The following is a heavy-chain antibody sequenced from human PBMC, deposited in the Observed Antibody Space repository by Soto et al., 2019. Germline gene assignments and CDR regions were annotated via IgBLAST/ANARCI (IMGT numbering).Heavy chain of an antibody. D-gene: IGHD3-10*02. CDR3: ASFFFQADDGIRDVRSVSAFLLNRSSDL. V-gene: IGHV3-53*04. CDR2: SYSGGST. Sequence: KGLGLFSVSYSGGSTYYADSVKGRLTISRHNSKNTLYLQINRLRAEDTAVYYCASFFFQADDGIRDVRSVSAFLLNRSSDL. J-gene: IGHJ2*01.